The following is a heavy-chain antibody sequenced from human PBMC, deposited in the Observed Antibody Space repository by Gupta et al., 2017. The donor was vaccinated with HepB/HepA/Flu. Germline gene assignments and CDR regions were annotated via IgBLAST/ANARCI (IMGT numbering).Heavy chain of an antibody. CDR3: ARVRDSWNYGFDY. V-gene: IGHV1-69*06. CDR1: GGTFSSYA. CDR2: IIPIFGTA. J-gene: IGHJ4*02. D-gene: IGHD1-7*01. Sequence: QVQLVQSGAEVKKPGSSVTVSCKASGGTFSSYAISWVRQATGQGLEWMGGIIPIFGTANYAQKLQGTVTITAYKSTSTAYMELSSLRSEDTAVYYCARVRDSWNYGFDYWGQGTLVTVSS.